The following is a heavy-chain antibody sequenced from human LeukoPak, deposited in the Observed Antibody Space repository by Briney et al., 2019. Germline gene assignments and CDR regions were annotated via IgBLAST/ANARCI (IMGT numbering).Heavy chain of an antibody. J-gene: IGHJ4*02. Sequence: GASVKVSCKVSGYTLTELSMHWVRQAPGKGLEWMGGFDPEDGETIYAQKFQGRVTMTEDTSTDTAYMELSSLRSEDTAVYYCATDGRIPRTGYSSGWYGYYWGQGTLVTVSS. CDR1: GYTLTELS. CDR3: ATDGRIPRTGYSSGWYGYY. D-gene: IGHD6-19*01. CDR2: FDPEDGET. V-gene: IGHV1-24*01.